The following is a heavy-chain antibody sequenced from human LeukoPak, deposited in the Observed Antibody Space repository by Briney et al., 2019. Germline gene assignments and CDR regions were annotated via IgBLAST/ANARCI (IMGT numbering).Heavy chain of an antibody. CDR1: GFTFSSYA. J-gene: IGHJ5*02. V-gene: IGHV3-23*01. CDR2: ISGSGGTT. Sequence: GGSLRLSCAASGFTFSSYAMSWVRQAPGKGLEWVSAISGSGGTTYYADSVKGRFTISRDNSKNTLYPQMYSLRAEDTAVYYCAKPQVLPPKWFDPWGQGTLVTVSS. CDR3: AKPQVLPPKWFDP.